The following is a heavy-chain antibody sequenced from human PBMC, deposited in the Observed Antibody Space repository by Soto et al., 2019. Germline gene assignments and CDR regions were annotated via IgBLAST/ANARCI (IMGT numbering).Heavy chain of an antibody. D-gene: IGHD6-19*01. Sequence: SVKGRFTISRDNAKNSLSVQMNSLRDEDTAVYFCARETGLRGSGWSYYFDFWGQGTRVTVSS. CDR3: ARETGLRGSGWSYYFDF. J-gene: IGHJ4*02. V-gene: IGHV3-48*02.